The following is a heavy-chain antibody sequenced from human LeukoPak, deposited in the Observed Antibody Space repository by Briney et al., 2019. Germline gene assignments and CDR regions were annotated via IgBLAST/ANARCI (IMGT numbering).Heavy chain of an antibody. CDR2: ISGNGGST. J-gene: IGHJ6*03. Sequence: GGSLRLSCAASAFTFNRYAMTWVRQAPGKGLEWVSSISGNGGSTYYTDSVRGRFTISRDNSKNTLYLQMNSLRAEDTAAHYCAKDLRVIVVTYYMDVWGKGTTVTVSS. CDR3: AKDLRVIVVTYYMDV. D-gene: IGHD2-2*01. CDR1: AFTFNRYA. V-gene: IGHV3-23*01.